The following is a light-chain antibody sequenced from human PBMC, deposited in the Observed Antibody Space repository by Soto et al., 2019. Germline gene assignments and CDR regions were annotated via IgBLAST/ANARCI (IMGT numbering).Light chain of an antibody. CDR2: GAS. V-gene: IGKV3D-15*01. J-gene: IGKJ1*01. CDR1: QSVSSN. CDR3: QQYNNWPPIT. Sequence: EIVLTQSPATLSSFPGDRVTLSCRASQSVSSNLAWYQQKPGQAPRLLIYGASTRATGIPARFSGSGSGTEFTLTISSLQSEDFAVCYCQQYNNWPPITFGQGTKVDIK.